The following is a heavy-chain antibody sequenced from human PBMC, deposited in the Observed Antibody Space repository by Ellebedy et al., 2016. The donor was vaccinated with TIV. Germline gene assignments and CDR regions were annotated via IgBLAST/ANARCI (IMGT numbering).Heavy chain of an antibody. Sequence: GESLKISCKGSGYSFTTYWIGWVRQMPGKGLEWMGIIYPGDSDTRYSPSFQGQVTISADKSTSTAYLQWSSLKASDTAMYYSARQDTVDTAMFGNWGQGTLVTVSS. CDR2: IYPGDSDT. V-gene: IGHV5-51*01. CDR3: ARQDTVDTAMFGN. CDR1: GYSFTTYW. J-gene: IGHJ4*02. D-gene: IGHD5-18*01.